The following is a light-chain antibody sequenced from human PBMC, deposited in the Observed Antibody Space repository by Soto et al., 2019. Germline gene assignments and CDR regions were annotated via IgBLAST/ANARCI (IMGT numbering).Light chain of an antibody. V-gene: IGKV3-20*01. CDR3: QQYGSSSFT. CDR1: QSFSSSY. CDR2: GAS. Sequence: EIVLTHSPGTLSLSPGERATLSCRASQSFSSSYLAWYQQKPGQAPRLLIYGASSRATGVPDRFSGSGSGTDFTLTISRLEPEDFAVYYCQQYGSSSFTFGPGTKVDIK. J-gene: IGKJ3*01.